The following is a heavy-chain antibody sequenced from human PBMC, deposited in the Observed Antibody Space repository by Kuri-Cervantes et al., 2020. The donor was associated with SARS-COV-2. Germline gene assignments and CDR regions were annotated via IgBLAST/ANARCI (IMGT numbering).Heavy chain of an antibody. V-gene: IGHV3-15*05. Sequence: GESLKISCAASGFTFSNAWMSWVRQAPGKGLEWVGRIKSKTDGGTTDYAAPVKGRFTISRDDSKNTLYLQMNSLRAEDTAVYYCAREGYYYDSTEANREGINAFDIWGQGTMVTVSS. D-gene: IGHD3-22*01. CDR3: AREGYYYDSTEANREGINAFDI. CDR2: IKSKTDGGTT. CDR1: GFTFSNAW. J-gene: IGHJ3*02.